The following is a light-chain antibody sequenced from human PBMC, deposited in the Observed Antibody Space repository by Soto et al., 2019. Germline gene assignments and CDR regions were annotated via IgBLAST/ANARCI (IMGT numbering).Light chain of an antibody. J-gene: IGKJ5*01. Sequence: IVMTQSPATLSLSTGERATLSCRASQSISSKLAWYQQKPGQAPRLLIYGASTRATGIPVRFSGSGSGTDFTLTISSLEPEDFAVYYCQQRSNLITFGQGTLLDIK. CDR3: QQRSNLIT. CDR2: GAS. V-gene: IGKV3-11*01. CDR1: QSISSK.